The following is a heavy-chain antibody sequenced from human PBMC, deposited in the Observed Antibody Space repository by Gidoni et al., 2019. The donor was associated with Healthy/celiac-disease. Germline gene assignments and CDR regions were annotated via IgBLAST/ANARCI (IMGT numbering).Heavy chain of an antibody. Sequence: QVQLAESGGGVVKPGRSLRLSRAAYGFTFSSYGIHWVRQAPGKGLECVAVISYDGSNKYYADSVQGRFTISRDNSKNTLYLQMNSLRAEDTAVYYCAKDQDCTNGVCYETDYWGQGTLVTVSS. J-gene: IGHJ4*02. V-gene: IGHV3-30*18. D-gene: IGHD2-8*01. CDR1: GFTFSSYG. CDR2: ISYDGSNK. CDR3: AKDQDCTNGVCYETDY.